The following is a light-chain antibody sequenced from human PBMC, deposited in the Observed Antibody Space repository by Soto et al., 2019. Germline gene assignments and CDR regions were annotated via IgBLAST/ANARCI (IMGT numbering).Light chain of an antibody. Sequence: EVVLTQSPGTLSLSPGERATLSCRASQSVSSTYLTWYQQRPGQAPRLVIYGGSGRATGIPDRFSGSGSGTAFTLTISRLEPEDFAVYYCQQYSASPISFGQGTRLEIK. J-gene: IGKJ5*01. CDR1: QSVSSTY. CDR2: GGS. V-gene: IGKV3-20*01. CDR3: QQYSASPIS.